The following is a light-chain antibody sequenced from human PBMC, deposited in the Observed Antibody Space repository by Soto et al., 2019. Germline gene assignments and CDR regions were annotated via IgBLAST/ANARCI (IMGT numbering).Light chain of an antibody. CDR1: QSVLYSSNNKDY. Sequence: DIVMTQSPDSLAVSLGERATINCKSSQSVLYSSNNKDYLAWYQQKPGQPPKLLIYWASTRESGVPDRFSGSGSGTDFTVTISSLQAEDVAIYYCQQYYSVPFTFGGGTTVEIK. J-gene: IGKJ4*01. V-gene: IGKV4-1*01. CDR2: WAS. CDR3: QQYYSVPFT.